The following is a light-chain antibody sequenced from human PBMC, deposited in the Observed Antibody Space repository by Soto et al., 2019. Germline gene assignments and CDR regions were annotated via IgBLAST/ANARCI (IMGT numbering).Light chain of an antibody. V-gene: IGKV3-20*01. CDR3: QHFGGTTFT. Sequence: EIVLTQSPATLSLSPGERATLSCMASQSVSSSYIAWYQQRPGQTPSLLIYGASTRATGIPDRFSGSGSGTHFTLTISRLEPGDFAVYYCQHFGGTTFTFGQGTRLEIK. CDR1: QSVSSSY. CDR2: GAS. J-gene: IGKJ5*01.